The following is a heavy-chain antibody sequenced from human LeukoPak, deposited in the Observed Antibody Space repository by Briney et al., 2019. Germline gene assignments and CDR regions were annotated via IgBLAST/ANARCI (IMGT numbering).Heavy chain of an antibody. D-gene: IGHD3-10*01. CDR3: ARGEGSGSSRYHFGY. CDR2: INHSGST. CDR1: GGSFSGYY. V-gene: IGHV4-34*01. J-gene: IGHJ4*02. Sequence: SETLSLTCAVYGGSFSGYYWSWIRQPPGKGLEWIGEINHSGSTNYNPSLKSRVTISVDTSKNQFSLKLSSVTAADTAVYYCARGEGSGSSRYHFGYWGQGTLVTVSS.